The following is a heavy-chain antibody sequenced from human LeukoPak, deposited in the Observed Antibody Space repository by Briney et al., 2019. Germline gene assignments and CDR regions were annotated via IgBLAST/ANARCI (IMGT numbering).Heavy chain of an antibody. V-gene: IGHV1-2*02. CDR3: ARGQMPFRGPSFDI. J-gene: IGHJ3*02. CDR2: INPNSGGT. D-gene: IGHD2-2*01. Sequence: GASVKVSCKASGYTFTGYYMHWVRQAPGQGLEWMGWINPNSGGTNYAQKFQGRVTMTRDTSISTAYMKLSRLRSDDTAVYYCARGQMPFRGPSFDIWGQGTMVTVSS. CDR1: GYTFTGYY.